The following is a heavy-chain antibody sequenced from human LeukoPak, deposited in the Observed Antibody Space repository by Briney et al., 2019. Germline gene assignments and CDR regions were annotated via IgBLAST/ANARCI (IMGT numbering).Heavy chain of an antibody. CDR1: GGSISSHY. CDR2: IYTSGNT. V-gene: IGHV4-4*07. D-gene: IGHD3-16*01. Sequence: SETLSLTCTVSGGSISSHYWSWIRQPAGKGLEWIGRIYTSGNTNYNPSLKSRVTISLDTSKNQLSLRLTSVTAADTALYYCARDPTGWVFDLWGGGTVVTVSS. CDR3: ARDPTGWVFDL. J-gene: IGHJ2*01.